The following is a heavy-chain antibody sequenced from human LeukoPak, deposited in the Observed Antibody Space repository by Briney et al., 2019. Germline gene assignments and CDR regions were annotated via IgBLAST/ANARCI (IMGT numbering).Heavy chain of an antibody. D-gene: IGHD1-26*01. J-gene: IGHJ3*02. Sequence: ASVKVSCKASGYTFTVYYMHWVRQAPGQGLEWMGWINPNSGGTNYAQKFQGRVTMTRDTSISTAYMELSRLRSEDTAVYYCARGREVGAYPDAFDIWGQGTMVTVSS. CDR2: INPNSGGT. CDR3: ARGREVGAYPDAFDI. CDR1: GYTFTVYY. V-gene: IGHV1-2*02.